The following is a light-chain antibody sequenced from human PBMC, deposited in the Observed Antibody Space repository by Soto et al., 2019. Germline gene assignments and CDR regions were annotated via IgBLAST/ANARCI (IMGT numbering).Light chain of an antibody. Sequence: DLQMTQFPSTLSASVGDRVTITCRASQSISSWLAWYQQKPGKAPKLLIYDASSLKSGVPSRFSGSGSGTEFTLTISSLQPEDFATYYCLQHNSYPYTFGQGTKLEIK. V-gene: IGKV1-5*01. CDR1: QSISSW. CDR2: DAS. CDR3: LQHNSYPYT. J-gene: IGKJ2*01.